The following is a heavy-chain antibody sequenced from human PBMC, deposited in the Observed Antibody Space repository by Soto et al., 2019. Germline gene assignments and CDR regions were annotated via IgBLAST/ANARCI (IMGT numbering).Heavy chain of an antibody. CDR2: ISSSSSYI. CDR3: ARGGSSLSFYYYYGMDV. Sequence: EVQLVESGGGLVKPGGSLRLSCAASGFTFSSYSMNWVRQAPGKGLEWVSSISSSSSYIYYADSVKGRFTISRDNAKNSLYLQMNSLRAEDTAVYYCARGGSSLSFYYYYGMDVWGQGTTVTVSS. D-gene: IGHD6-6*01. J-gene: IGHJ6*02. CDR1: GFTFSSYS. V-gene: IGHV3-21*01.